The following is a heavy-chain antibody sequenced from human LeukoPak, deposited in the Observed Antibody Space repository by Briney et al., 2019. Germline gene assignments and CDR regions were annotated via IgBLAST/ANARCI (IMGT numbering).Heavy chain of an antibody. D-gene: IGHD5-18*01. V-gene: IGHV3-23*01. CDR2: ISGSGTIT. CDR3: AGNRGGNYGYWEY. CDR1: GFTFSNYA. Sequence: GGSLRLSCAASGFTFSNYAMSWVRQAPGKGLEWVSSISGSGTITYYADSVRGRFSISRDNSKNTLYLQMNSLRAEDTAVYYCAGNRGGNYGYWEYWGQGTLVTVSS. J-gene: IGHJ4*02.